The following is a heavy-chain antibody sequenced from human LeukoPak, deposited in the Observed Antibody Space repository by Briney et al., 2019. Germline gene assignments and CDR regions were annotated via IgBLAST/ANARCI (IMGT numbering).Heavy chain of an antibody. CDR3: ARPPSRYYYYYMDV. CDR1: GFTFSSYS. J-gene: IGHJ6*03. V-gene: IGHV3-21*01. Sequence: AGGSLRLSCAASGFTFSSYSMNWVRQAPGKGLEWVSSISSSSSYIYYADSVKGRFTISRDNAKNSLYLQMNSLRAEDTAVYYCARPPSRYYYYYMDVWGKGTTVTVSS. CDR2: ISSSSSYI.